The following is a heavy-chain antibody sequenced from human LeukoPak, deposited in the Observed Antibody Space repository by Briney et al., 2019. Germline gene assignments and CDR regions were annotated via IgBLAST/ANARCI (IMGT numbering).Heavy chain of an antibody. V-gene: IGHV1-8*01. D-gene: IGHD2-2*02. J-gene: IGHJ5*02. CDR1: RYTFTSYD. CDR2: MNPKSGNT. CDR3: PRDVGPAAIPVKLRCFDP. Sequence: ASVKVSCKASRYTFTSYDINWLRQATGQQLEGMGWMNPKSGNTVYPQKFQDRVTMTRNTSISTDYIELSNLRSKDTDAYYCPRDVGPAAIPVKLRCFDPWGQGTLVTVSS.